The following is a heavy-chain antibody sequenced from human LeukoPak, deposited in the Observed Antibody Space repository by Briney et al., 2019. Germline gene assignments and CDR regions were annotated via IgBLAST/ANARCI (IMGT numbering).Heavy chain of an antibody. V-gene: IGHV1-69*01. Sequence: GSSMKVSCKASGGTFSSYAISWVRQAPGQGLEWMGGIIPIFGTANYAQKFQGRVTITADESTSTAYMELSSLRSEDTAVYYCARQGYYGSVNWFDPWGQGTLVTVSS. CDR2: IIPIFGTA. J-gene: IGHJ5*02. D-gene: IGHD3-10*01. CDR3: ARQGYYGSVNWFDP. CDR1: GGTFSSYA.